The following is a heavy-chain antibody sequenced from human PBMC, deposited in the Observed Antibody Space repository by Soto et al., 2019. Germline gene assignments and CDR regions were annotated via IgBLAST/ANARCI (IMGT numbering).Heavy chain of an antibody. Sequence: QVQLVQSGAEVKKPGASVKVSCKASGYTFTNYGISWVRQAPGQGLEWMGWISAYNGNTDYPQKLQGRVTMTTDTSXKKAYMELRTLRADDTAVYYCARVGAYCVSTSCHDYWGQGTLVTVSS. D-gene: IGHD2-2*01. V-gene: IGHV1-18*01. J-gene: IGHJ4*02. CDR3: ARVGAYCVSTSCHDY. CDR1: GYTFTNYG. CDR2: ISAYNGNT.